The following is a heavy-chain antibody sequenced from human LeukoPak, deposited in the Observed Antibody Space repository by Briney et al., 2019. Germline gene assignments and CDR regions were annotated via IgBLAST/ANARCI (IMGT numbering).Heavy chain of an antibody. Sequence: DSVRGRFTISRDNAKNSLFLQMNDLKDEDTAVYYCARGARFGELNPDYWGQGTLVTVSS. V-gene: IGHV3-48*02. CDR3: ARGARFGELNPDY. J-gene: IGHJ4*02. D-gene: IGHD3-10*01.